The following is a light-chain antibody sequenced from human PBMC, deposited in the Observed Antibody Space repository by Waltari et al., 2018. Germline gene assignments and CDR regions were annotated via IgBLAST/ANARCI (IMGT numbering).Light chain of an antibody. Sequence: QSALTQPASVSGSPGQSITISCTGTRRAVGSSNYVSWYQQHPGEAPKLIIYDVTDRPLGVSSRFSGSKSGNTASLTISGLLAEDEADYYCSSYTTTNILVFGGGTRLTVL. J-gene: IGLJ3*02. CDR2: DVT. V-gene: IGLV2-14*03. CDR1: RRAVGSSNY. CDR3: SSYTTTNILV.